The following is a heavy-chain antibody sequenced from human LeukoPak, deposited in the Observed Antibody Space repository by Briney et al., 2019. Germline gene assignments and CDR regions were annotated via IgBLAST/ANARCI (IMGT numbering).Heavy chain of an antibody. Sequence: SCKASGYTFTGYYMHWVRQAPGKGLEWVAVISYDGSNKYYADSVKGRFTISRDNSKNTLYLQMNSLRAEDTAVYYCARGGWIQLWYSLGFDYWGQGTLVTVSS. CDR2: ISYDGSNK. D-gene: IGHD5-18*01. CDR1: GYTFTGYY. V-gene: IGHV3-30*04. CDR3: ARGGWIQLWYSLGFDY. J-gene: IGHJ4*02.